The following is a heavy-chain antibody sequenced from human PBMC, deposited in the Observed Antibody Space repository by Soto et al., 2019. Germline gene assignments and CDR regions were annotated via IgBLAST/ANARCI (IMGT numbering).Heavy chain of an antibody. CDR1: GFTFSHYA. V-gene: IGHV3-30*18. D-gene: IGHD1-26*01. CDR2: MSYDGSNE. Sequence: QVQLVESGGGVVQPGRSLRLSCAASGFTFSHYAMHWVRQAPGKGLEWVALMSYDGSNEYYADSVKGRFTISRDNSKNTLYLQMPSLSAEDTAVYYCAKDGSHNFDYWGQGTLVTVSS. J-gene: IGHJ4*02. CDR3: AKDGSHNFDY.